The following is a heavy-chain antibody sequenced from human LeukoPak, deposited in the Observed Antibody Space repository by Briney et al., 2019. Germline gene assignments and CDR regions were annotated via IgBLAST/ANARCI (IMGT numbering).Heavy chain of an antibody. Sequence: ASVKVSCKASGYTFTGYYMHWVRQAPGQGLEWMGWINPNSGGTNYAQKFQGRVTMTRDTSISTAYMDLSRLRSDDTAVYYCGRGETYYDSSGYYSPHWGQGTLVTVSS. CDR1: GYTFTGYY. J-gene: IGHJ4*02. CDR3: GRGETYYDSSGYYSPH. V-gene: IGHV1-2*02. CDR2: INPNSGGT. D-gene: IGHD3-22*01.